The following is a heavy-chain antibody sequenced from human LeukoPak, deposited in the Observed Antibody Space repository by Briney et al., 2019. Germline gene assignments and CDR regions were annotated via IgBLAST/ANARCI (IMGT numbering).Heavy chain of an antibody. CDR3: AKSEVTVAGFPPSYYYYMDA. J-gene: IGHJ6*03. Sequence: GGSLRLSCVVSGFIVNNNYTNWVRQAPGKGLEWVSVFYSDGTTYHADSVKGRFTISRDNSQNTVFLQMNSLRAEDTAVYYCAKSEVTVAGFPPSYYYYMDAWGKGTPVTVSS. D-gene: IGHD6-13*01. V-gene: IGHV3-53*01. CDR1: GFIVNNNY. CDR2: FYSDGTT.